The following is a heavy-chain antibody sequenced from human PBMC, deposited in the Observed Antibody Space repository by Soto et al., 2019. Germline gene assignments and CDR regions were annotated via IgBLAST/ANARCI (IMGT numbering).Heavy chain of an antibody. CDR3: AKDLRGYSYGSGYGMDV. CDR1: GFTFSSYG. D-gene: IGHD5-18*01. V-gene: IGHV3-30*18. Sequence: QVQLVESGGGVVQPGRSLRLSCAASGFTFSSYGMHWVRQAPGKGLEWVAVISYDGSNKYYADSVKGRFTISRDNSKNTLYLQMNSLSAEDTAVYYCAKDLRGYSYGSGYGMDVWGQGTTVTVSS. J-gene: IGHJ6*02. CDR2: ISYDGSNK.